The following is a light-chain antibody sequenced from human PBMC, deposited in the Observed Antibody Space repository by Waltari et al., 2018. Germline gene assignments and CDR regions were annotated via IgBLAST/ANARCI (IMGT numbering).Light chain of an antibody. Sequence: QSALTQPPSASGSPGQSITISCTGTRSYVGGYHHVSWYQQYPGKVPKLLISEVFKRPSGVPSRFSGYKSGNTAYLTVSGLQAEDEADYYCSSSATDGDYFVFGTGTKVTVL. V-gene: IGLV2-8*01. J-gene: IGLJ1*01. CDR2: EVF. CDR1: RSYVGGYHH. CDR3: SSSATDGDYFV.